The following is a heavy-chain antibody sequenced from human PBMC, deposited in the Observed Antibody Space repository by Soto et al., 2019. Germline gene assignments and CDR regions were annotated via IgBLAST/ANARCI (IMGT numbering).Heavy chain of an antibody. V-gene: IGHV3-11*01. CDR2: ISSSGSTI. CDR3: ARDSELLWFGELSPRPDY. J-gene: IGHJ4*02. Sequence: QVQLVESGGGLVKPGGSLRLSCAASGFTFSDYYMSWIRQAPGKGLEWVSYISSSGSTIYYADSVKGRFTISRDNAKNSLYLQMNSLRADDIAVYYCARDSELLWFGELSPRPDYWGQGTLVTVSS. D-gene: IGHD3-10*01. CDR1: GFTFSDYY.